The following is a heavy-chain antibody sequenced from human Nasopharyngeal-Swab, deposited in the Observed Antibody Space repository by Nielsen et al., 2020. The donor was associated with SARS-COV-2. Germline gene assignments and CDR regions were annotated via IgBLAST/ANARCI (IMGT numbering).Heavy chain of an antibody. CDR1: GFTVSSNY. Sequence: GESLKISCAASGFTVSSNYMSWVRQAPGKGLEWVSVIYSGGSTYYADSVKGRFTISRDNSKNTLYLQMNSLRAEYTAVYYCARGGGSSSWVDYWGQGTLVTVSS. CDR2: IYSGGST. J-gene: IGHJ4*02. D-gene: IGHD6-13*01. V-gene: IGHV3-53*01. CDR3: ARGGGSSSWVDY.